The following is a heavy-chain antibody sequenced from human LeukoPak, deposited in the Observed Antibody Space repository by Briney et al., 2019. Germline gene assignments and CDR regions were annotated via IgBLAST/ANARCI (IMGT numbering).Heavy chain of an antibody. CDR2: ISYDGSNK. V-gene: IGHV3-30*04. J-gene: IGHJ4*02. CDR1: GGTFSSYA. Sequence: SCKASGGTFSSYAMHWVRQAPGKGLEWVAVISYDGSNKYYADSVKGRFTISRDNSKNTLYLQMNSLRAEDTAVYYCARSQYYYDSSGLDYWGQGTLVTVSS. D-gene: IGHD3-22*01. CDR3: ARSQYYYDSSGLDY.